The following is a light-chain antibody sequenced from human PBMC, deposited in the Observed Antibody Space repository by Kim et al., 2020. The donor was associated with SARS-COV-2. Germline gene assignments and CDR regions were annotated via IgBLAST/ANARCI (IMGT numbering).Light chain of an antibody. CDR1: SSDVGSFNV. Sequence: QSVLTQTDSVSGSPGQSIAISCTGTSSDVGSFNVVSWYQQHPGKAPKLMIYEVSKRPSGVSNRFSGSKSGNTASLTISGLQAEDEADYYCCSYAGSSTWVFGGGTQLTVL. CDR3: CSYAGSSTWV. CDR2: EVS. V-gene: IGLV2-23*02. J-gene: IGLJ3*02.